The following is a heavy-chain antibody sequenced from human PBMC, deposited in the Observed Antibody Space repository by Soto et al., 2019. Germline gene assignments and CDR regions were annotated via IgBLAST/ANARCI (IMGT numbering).Heavy chain of an antibody. J-gene: IGHJ6*03. V-gene: IGHV1-8*01. CDR1: VYTFTSYD. D-gene: IGHD6-13*01. CDR2: MNPNSGNT. Sequence: ASVKVSCKASVYTFTSYDINWVRQATGQGLEWMGWMNPNSGNTGYAQKFQGRVTMTRNTSISTAYMELSSLRSEDTAVYYCARVRRSSSWEIYYYYYMDGWGKGTTVTVSS. CDR3: ARVRRSSSWEIYYYYYMDG.